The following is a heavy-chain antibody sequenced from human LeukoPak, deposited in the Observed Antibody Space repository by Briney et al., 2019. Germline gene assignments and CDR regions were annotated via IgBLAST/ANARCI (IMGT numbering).Heavy chain of an antibody. CDR3: AGLNYYDSSGYYYAFDY. CDR2: IYYSGST. Sequence: SETLSLTCTVSGGSISSYYWSWIRQPPGKGLEWIGYIYYSGSTNYNPSLKSRVTISVDTSKNQFSLKLSSVTAADTAVYYCAGLNYYDSSGYYYAFDYWGQGTLVTVSS. D-gene: IGHD3-22*01. V-gene: IGHV4-59*01. CDR1: GGSISSYY. J-gene: IGHJ4*02.